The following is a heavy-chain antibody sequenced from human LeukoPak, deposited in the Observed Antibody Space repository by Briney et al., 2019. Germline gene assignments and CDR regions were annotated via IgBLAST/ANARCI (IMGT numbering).Heavy chain of an antibody. D-gene: IGHD3-22*01. CDR2: INSDGSIT. CDR3: ATLPATYYYDFDGGDAFDI. J-gene: IGHJ3*02. V-gene: IGHV3-74*01. Sequence: GGSLRLSCAASGFTFTTYWMHWVRQAPGKGLVWVSHINSDGSITSYADSVKGRFTISRDNAKNTLSLQMNSVRAEDTAVYYCATLPATYYYDFDGGDAFDIWGQGTMVTVSA. CDR1: GFTFTTYW.